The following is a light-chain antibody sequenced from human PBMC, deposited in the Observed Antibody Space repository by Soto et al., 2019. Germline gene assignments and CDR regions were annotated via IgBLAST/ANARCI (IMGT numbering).Light chain of an antibody. V-gene: IGLV2-11*01. CDR2: DVF. Sequence: QSALTQPRSVSGSPGQAVTISCTGTSSDIGAYNYVFWYQQYPGKSPKLIIYDVFKRPCGVPARFSASKSGNTASLTITGLQTEDEADYLCSSLAGSYNLVFGGGTKVTVL. CDR1: SSDIGAYNY. J-gene: IGLJ3*02. CDR3: SSLAGSYNLV.